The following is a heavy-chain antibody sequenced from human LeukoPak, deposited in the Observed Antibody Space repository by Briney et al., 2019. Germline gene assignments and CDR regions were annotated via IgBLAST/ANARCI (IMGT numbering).Heavy chain of an antibody. CDR2: INPNSGGT. CDR3: AREYYDSSGYYYMPRNWFDP. CDR1: GYTFTGYY. D-gene: IGHD3-22*01. Sequence: GASVKVSCKASGYTFTGYYMHWVRQAPGQGLEWMGWINPNSGGTNYAQKFQGRVTMTRDTSISTAYMELSRLTSDDTAVYYCAREYYDSSGYYYMPRNWFDPWGQGTLVTVSS. V-gene: IGHV1-2*02. J-gene: IGHJ5*02.